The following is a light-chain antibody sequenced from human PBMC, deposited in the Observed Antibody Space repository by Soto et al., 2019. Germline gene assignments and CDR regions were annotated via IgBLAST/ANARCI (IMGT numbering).Light chain of an antibody. J-gene: IGKJ2*01. CDR3: QQSYSTPHS. CDR2: AAS. Sequence: IQMTQSPFSLSASVGDRVTITCRASQSISSYFNWYQQKPGKAPKLLIYAASSLQSGVTSRFSGSGSGTDFTLTISSLQPEDFATYYCQQSYSTPHSFGQGTKLEIK. CDR1: QSISSY. V-gene: IGKV1-39*01.